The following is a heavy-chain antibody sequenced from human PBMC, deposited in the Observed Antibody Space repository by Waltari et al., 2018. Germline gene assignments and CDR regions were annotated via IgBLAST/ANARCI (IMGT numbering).Heavy chain of an antibody. CDR3: ARDNDYGDEYFDY. V-gene: IGHV4-59*11. J-gene: IGHJ4*02. CDR2: IYYSGST. CDR1: GCSISSHY. Sequence: QVQLQQSGPGLVKPSETLSLTCTVSGCSISSHYCSWIRQRPGKGLEWIGYIYYSGSTNYNTSLKSRVTISVDTYKNQFSLKLSSVTAADTAVYYCARDNDYGDEYFDYWGQGTLVTVSS. D-gene: IGHD4-17*01.